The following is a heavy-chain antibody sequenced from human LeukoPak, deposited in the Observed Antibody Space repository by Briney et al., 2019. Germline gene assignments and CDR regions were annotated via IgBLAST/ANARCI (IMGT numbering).Heavy chain of an antibody. D-gene: IGHD3-16*01. CDR1: GGTFSSYA. CDR2: IIPILGIA. Sequence: ASVKVSCKASGGTFSSYAISWVRQAPGQGLEWMGRIIPILGIANYAQKFQGRVTITADKSTSTAYMELSSLRSDDTAVYYCARVRGLGHFDYWGQGTLVTVSS. J-gene: IGHJ4*02. CDR3: ARVRGLGHFDY. V-gene: IGHV1-69*04.